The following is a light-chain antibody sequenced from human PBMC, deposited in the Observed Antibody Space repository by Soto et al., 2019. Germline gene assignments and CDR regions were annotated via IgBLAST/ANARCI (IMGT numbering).Light chain of an antibody. V-gene: IGLV3-21*02. CDR1: NTGRKS. CDR2: DDS. Sequence: SYELTQPPSVSVAPGQTARIACGGNNTGRKSVHWYQERPGQAPVLVVYDDSDRPSGIPERFSGSNFGNTATLTISRVEAGDEADYYCLVWDSRSEHYVFGTGTKVTVL. J-gene: IGLJ1*01. CDR3: LVWDSRSEHYV.